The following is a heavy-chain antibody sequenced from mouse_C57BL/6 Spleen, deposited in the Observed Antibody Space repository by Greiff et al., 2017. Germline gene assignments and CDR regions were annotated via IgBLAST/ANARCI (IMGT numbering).Heavy chain of an antibody. CDR3: ARTDYYGTSLY. J-gene: IGHJ2*01. V-gene: IGHV1-54*01. CDR2: INPGSGGT. CDR1: GYAFTNYL. D-gene: IGHD1-1*01. Sequence: QVHVKQSGAELVRPGTSVKVSCKASGYAFTNYLIEWVKQRPGQGLEWIGVINPGSGGTNYNEKFKGKATLTADKSASTAYMQLSSLTSEDSAVYFCARTDYYGTSLYWGQGTTLTVSS.